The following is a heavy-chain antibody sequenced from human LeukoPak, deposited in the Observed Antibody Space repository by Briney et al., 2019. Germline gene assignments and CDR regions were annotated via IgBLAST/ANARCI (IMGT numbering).Heavy chain of an antibody. V-gene: IGHV5-51*01. CDR1: GYSFSSYW. Sequence: GSLKISCKGSGYSFSSYWIGWVRQMPGKGLEWMGIIYPGDSNTRYRPSFQGQVTISADKSISTAYLQWSSLKASDTGMYYCARRESSGYYYFDYCGQGTLVTISS. CDR2: IYPGDSNT. D-gene: IGHD3-22*01. CDR3: ARRESSGYYYFDY. J-gene: IGHJ4*02.